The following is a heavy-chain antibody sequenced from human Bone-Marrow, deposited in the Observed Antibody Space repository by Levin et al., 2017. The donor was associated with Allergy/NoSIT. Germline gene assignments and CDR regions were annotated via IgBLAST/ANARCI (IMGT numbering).Heavy chain of an antibody. Sequence: PGGSLRLSCAASGFTFSSYAMSWVRQAPGKGLEWVSAISGSGGSTYYADSVKGRFTISRDNSKNTLYLQMNSLRAEDTAVYYCAKLKRVTGIFGVVRLGFEYYFDYWGQGTLVTVSS. D-gene: IGHD3-3*01. J-gene: IGHJ4*02. V-gene: IGHV3-23*01. CDR2: ISGSGGST. CDR1: GFTFSSYA. CDR3: AKLKRVTGIFGVVRLGFEYYFDY.